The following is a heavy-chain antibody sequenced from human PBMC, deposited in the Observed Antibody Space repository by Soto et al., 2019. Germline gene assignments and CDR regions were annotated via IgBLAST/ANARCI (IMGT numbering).Heavy chain of an antibody. CDR3: AKNLRLSLSGPFDY. V-gene: IGHV3-23*01. CDR2: ISGSGGST. D-gene: IGHD6-19*01. J-gene: IGHJ4*02. CDR1: GFTFSSYA. Sequence: GGSLRLSCAASGFTFSSYAMSWVRQAPGKGLEWVSAISGSGGSTYYEDSVKGRFTISRDNSKNTLYLQMNSLRAEDTAVYYCAKNLRLSLSGPFDYWGQGTLVTVSS.